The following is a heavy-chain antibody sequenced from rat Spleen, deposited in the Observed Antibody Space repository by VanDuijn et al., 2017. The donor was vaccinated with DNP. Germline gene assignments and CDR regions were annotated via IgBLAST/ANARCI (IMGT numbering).Heavy chain of an antibody. CDR1: GFNFNDYW. J-gene: IGHJ2*01. CDR2: IKKDSSTI. D-gene: IGHD1-11*01. CDR3: AKGPNYGGWSDYFDY. Sequence: EVKLVESGGGLVQPGSSLKLSCAASGFNFNDYWMGWVRQAPGKGLEWIGQIKKDSSTINYTPSLKEKITISRDNAQNTLYLQMSKVGSEDTAIYYCAKGPNYGGWSDYFDYWGQGVMVTVSS. V-gene: IGHV4-2*01.